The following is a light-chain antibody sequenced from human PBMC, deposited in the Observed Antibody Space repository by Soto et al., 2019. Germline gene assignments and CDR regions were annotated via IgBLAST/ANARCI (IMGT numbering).Light chain of an antibody. CDR1: QSISSY. Sequence: DIPMTQSPSSLSASVEDRVTITCRASQSISSYLNWYQQKPGKAPKLLIYAASSLQSRVPSRFSGSGSGTDFTLTISSLQPEDFATYYCQQSYSTPRTFGQGTKVEIK. CDR2: AAS. J-gene: IGKJ1*01. V-gene: IGKV1-39*01. CDR3: QQSYSTPRT.